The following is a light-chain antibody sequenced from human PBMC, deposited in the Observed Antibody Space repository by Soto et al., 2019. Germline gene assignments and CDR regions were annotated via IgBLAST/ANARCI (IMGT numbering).Light chain of an antibody. V-gene: IGKV1-12*01. J-gene: IGKJ5*01. CDR3: QHARSFPIS. CDR2: AAS. Sequence: DIQMTQSPSSVSASVGDRVTITCRASQNMYKWRAWYQQKPGKAPKLLIDAASSLRGGVPSRLSGSGSGTDITLTTSILQSEDFATYSCQHARSFPISFRQGTRLE. CDR1: QNMYKW.